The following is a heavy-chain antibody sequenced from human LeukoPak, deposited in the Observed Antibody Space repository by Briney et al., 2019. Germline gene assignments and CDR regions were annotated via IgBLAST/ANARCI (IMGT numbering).Heavy chain of an antibody. CDR2: INHSGST. Sequence: SETLSLTCAVYGGSFSGYYWSWIRQPPGKGLEWIGEINHSGSTNYNPSPKSRVTISVDTSKNQFSLKLSSVTAADTAVYYCARVERKYYFDYWGQGTLVTVSS. V-gene: IGHV4-34*01. D-gene: IGHD5-24*01. CDR1: GGSFSGYY. J-gene: IGHJ4*02. CDR3: ARVERKYYFDY.